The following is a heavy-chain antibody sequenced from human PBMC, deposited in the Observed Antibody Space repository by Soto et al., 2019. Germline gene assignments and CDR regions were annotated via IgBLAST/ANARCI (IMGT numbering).Heavy chain of an antibody. Sequence: ASVKVSCKVSGYTLTELSMHWVRQAPGKGLEWMGGFDPEDGETIYAQKCQGRVTMTEDTSTAKAYMELSSLGSEDTDVYYCATDGTPWIAAAGKNYNYWGQGTLVTVSS. CDR3: ATDGTPWIAAAGKNYNY. CDR1: GYTLTELS. V-gene: IGHV1-24*01. CDR2: FDPEDGET. J-gene: IGHJ4*02. D-gene: IGHD6-13*01.